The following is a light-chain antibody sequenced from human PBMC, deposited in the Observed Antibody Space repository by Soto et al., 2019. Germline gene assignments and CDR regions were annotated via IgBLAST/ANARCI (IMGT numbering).Light chain of an antibody. Sequence: QSALTQPASVSGSPGQSXTIXXTGTXXEGGYDYVSWYQQHPGKAPKLMIYDVTDRPSGVSNRFSGSKSGNTASLTISGLQAEDEADYYCSSYTSSGSLVVFGGGTKLTVL. J-gene: IGLJ2*01. CDR2: DVT. V-gene: IGLV2-14*01. CDR3: SSYTSSGSLVV. CDR1: XXEGGYDY.